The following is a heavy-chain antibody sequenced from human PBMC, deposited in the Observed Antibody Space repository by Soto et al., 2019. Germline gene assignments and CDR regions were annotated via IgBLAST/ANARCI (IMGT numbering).Heavy chain of an antibody. D-gene: IGHD3-3*01. V-gene: IGHV4-59*08. J-gene: IGHJ4*02. CDR2: IYYSGST. CDR1: GGSISSYY. CDR3: ARQNPYDFWSGYYFDY. Sequence: SGTLSLTCPVSGGSISSYYWSWIRQPPGKGLEWIGYIYYSGSTNYNPSLKSRVTISVDTSKNQFSRKLSSVTAADTAVYYGARQNPYDFWSGYYFDYWGQGTLVTVSS.